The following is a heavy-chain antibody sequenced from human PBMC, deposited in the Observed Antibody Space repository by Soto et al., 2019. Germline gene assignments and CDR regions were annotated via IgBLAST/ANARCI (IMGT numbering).Heavy chain of an antibody. V-gene: IGHV3-21*01. Sequence: GGSLRLSCAASGFTFSSYGMNWVRQAPGKGLEWVSSIGSSGNYIYYADSVKGRFTISRDNAKNSLYLQMNSLRAEDTAVYYCANGYGSTIWGQGTLVTVSS. CDR3: ANGYGSTI. J-gene: IGHJ4*02. CDR2: IGSSGNYI. D-gene: IGHD3-10*01. CDR1: GFTFSSYG.